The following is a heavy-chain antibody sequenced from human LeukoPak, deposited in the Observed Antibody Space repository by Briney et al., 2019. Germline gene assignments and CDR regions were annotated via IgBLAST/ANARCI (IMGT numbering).Heavy chain of an antibody. CDR3: ARGDVVVPAAQQFDY. J-gene: IGHJ4*02. CDR1: GYTFTGYD. CDR2: MNPNSGNT. Sequence: GASVKVSCKASGYTFTGYDINWVRQATGQGLEWMGWMNPNSGNTGYAQKFQGRVTITRNTSISTAYMELSSLRSEDTAVYYCARGDVVVPAAQQFDYWGQGTLVTVSS. V-gene: IGHV1-8*03. D-gene: IGHD2-2*01.